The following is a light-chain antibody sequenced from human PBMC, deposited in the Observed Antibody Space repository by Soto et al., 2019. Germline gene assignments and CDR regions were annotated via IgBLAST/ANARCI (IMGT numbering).Light chain of an antibody. CDR3: QQYGTSRP. CDR2: GAS. CDR1: QSVTNNY. V-gene: IGKV3-20*01. J-gene: IGKJ1*01. Sequence: EIVGTQSPATLSVSPGERATLSCRASQSVTNNYLAWYQQRPGLAPRLLIYGASTRTAGIPDRFTGSGSGTDFTLTISRLEPEDFAVYYCQQYGTSRPFGQGSKADIK.